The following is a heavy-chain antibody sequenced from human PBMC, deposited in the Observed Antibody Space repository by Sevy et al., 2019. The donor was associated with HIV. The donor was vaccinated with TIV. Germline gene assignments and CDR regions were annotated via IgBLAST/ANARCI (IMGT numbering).Heavy chain of an antibody. D-gene: IGHD1-26*01. J-gene: IGHJ4*02. CDR1: GGSMTSLD. CDR2: VYYNGHI. CDR3: AGENAWGRGYS. Sequence: SETLSLTCAVSGGSMTSLDWNWIRQAPGKGLEWIANVYYNGHINYNPALKSRVTLSLDTCKNQFSLRLSSVTAADTAMYYCAGENAWGRGYSWGQGTLVTVSS. V-gene: IGHV4-59*08.